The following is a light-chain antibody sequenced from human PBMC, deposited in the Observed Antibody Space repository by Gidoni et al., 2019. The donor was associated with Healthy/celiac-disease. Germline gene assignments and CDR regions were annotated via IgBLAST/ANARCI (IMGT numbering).Light chain of an antibody. CDR1: SSNIGAGND. V-gene: IGLV1-40*01. CDR3: QSYDTSLTGSKV. Sequence: QSVLTQTPSVSGPPGQRVTISCTGSSSNIGAGNDVHWYQQFPGTAPKLLIYTNNNRPSGVPERFSGSKSGTSGSLAITGLQAEDEADYYCQSYDTSLTGSKVFGGGTKLTVL. J-gene: IGLJ3*02. CDR2: TNN.